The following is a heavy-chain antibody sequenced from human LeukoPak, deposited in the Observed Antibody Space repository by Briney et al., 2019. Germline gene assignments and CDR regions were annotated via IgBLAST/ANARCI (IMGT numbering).Heavy chain of an antibody. CDR3: ARAMMGPAIIAAAGH. J-gene: IGHJ4*02. D-gene: IGHD6-13*01. Sequence: PGESLRLSCAASGFTFTNYWMNWVRQAPGKGLEWVANIKQDGSEKNYVDSLKGRFTISRDNAKNSLYLQMNSLRAEDMAVYYCARAMMGPAIIAAAGHWGQGTLVTVSS. V-gene: IGHV3-7*01. CDR1: GFTFTNYW. CDR2: IKQDGSEK.